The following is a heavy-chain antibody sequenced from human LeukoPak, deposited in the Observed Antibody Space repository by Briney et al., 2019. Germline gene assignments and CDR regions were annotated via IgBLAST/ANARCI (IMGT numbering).Heavy chain of an antibody. CDR3: ARLRRNGDSGGFYYYYDS. CDR2: INTVASYI. D-gene: IGHD2-21*01. Sequence: GGSLRLSCAASGFTFSSHSMSWVRQAPGKGLEWVSSINTVASYIYYADSVRGRFTISRDNAKNSLYLQMNSLRAEDTGVYYCARLRRNGDSGGFYYYYDSWGQGTLVTVSS. J-gene: IGHJ4*02. CDR1: GFTFSSHS. V-gene: IGHV3-21*01.